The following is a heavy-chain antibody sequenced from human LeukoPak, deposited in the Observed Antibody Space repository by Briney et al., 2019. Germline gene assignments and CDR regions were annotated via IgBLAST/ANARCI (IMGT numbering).Heavy chain of an antibody. J-gene: IGHJ6*03. CDR3: ARERDGYRTYYYYYMDV. CDR2: IYSSGST. CDR1: GGSISSSAYY. D-gene: IGHD5-24*01. Sequence: SETLSLTCTVSGGSISSSAYYWSWIRQPAGKGLEWIGRIYSSGSTNYNPSLKSRSTNYNPSPKTRFTIPRDTSKNQFSLKLTSVTAADTAMYYCARERDGYRTYYYYYMDVWGEGTTVTVSS. V-gene: IGHV4-61*02.